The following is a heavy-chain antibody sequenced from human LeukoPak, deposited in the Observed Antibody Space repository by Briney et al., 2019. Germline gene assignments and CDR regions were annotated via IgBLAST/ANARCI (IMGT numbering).Heavy chain of an antibody. V-gene: IGHV4-34*01. Sequence: PSETLSLTCAVYGGSFSGYYWSWIRQPPGKGLEWIGEINHSGSTNYNPSLKSRVTISVDTSKNQFSLKLSSVTAADTAVYYCVGYCSSTSCYLRYWGQGTLVTVSS. CDR3: VGYCSSTSCYLRY. J-gene: IGHJ4*02. CDR2: INHSGST. CDR1: GGSFSGYY. D-gene: IGHD2-2*03.